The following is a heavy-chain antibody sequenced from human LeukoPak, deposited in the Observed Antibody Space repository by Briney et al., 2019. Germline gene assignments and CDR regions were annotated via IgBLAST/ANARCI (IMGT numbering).Heavy chain of an antibody. V-gene: IGHV3-48*03. J-gene: IGHJ6*02. CDR3: ARGSRYYYDGSGMDV. D-gene: IGHD3-22*01. CDR1: GFTFSSYE. CDR2: ISSSGSTI. Sequence: GGSLRLSCAASGFTFSSYEMNWVRQAPGKGLEWVSYISSSGSTIYYADSVKGRFTISRDNAKNSLYLQMNSLRAEDTAVYYCARGSRYYYDGSGMDVWGQGTTVTVSS.